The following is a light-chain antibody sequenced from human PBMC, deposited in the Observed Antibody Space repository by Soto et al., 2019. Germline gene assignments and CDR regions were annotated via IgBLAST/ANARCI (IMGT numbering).Light chain of an antibody. Sequence: QSALTQPRSVSGSPGQSGTISCTGSSSDIGAYNYVSWYQQHPGKAPTLMIYDVTKRPSGVPDRFSGSKSGNTASLPISGLQADDEADYSCCSSAGSYIIVFGGGTKLTVL. J-gene: IGLJ3*02. V-gene: IGLV2-11*01. CDR2: DVT. CDR3: CSSAGSYIIV. CDR1: SSDIGAYNY.